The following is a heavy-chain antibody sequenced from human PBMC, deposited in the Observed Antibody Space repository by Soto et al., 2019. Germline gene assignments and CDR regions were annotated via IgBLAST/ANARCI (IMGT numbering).Heavy chain of an antibody. D-gene: IGHD4-17*01. CDR2: IYYSGST. CDR3: ARVDNGDYYDY. CDR1: SGSLSGYY. J-gene: IGHJ4*02. V-gene: IGHV4-59*08. Sequence: SETLSLTCSLYSGSLSGYYWSWIRQPPGKGLEWIGYIYYSGSTYYNPSLKSRVTISVDTSKNQFSLKLSSVTAADTAVYYCARVDNGDYYDYWGQGTLVTVSS.